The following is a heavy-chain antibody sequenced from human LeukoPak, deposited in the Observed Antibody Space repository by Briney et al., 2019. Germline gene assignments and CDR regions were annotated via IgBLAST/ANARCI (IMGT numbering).Heavy chain of an antibody. D-gene: IGHD6-13*01. V-gene: IGHV7-4-1*02. CDR1: GYTFTSYG. CDR2: INTNTGNP. CDR3: ARDFASSWSDGPDY. Sequence: ASVKVSCKASGYTFTSYGISWVRQAPGQGLEWMGWINTNTGNPTCAQGFTGRFVFSLDTSVSTAYLQISSLKAEDTAVYYCARDFASSWSDGPDYWGQGTLVTVSS. J-gene: IGHJ4*02.